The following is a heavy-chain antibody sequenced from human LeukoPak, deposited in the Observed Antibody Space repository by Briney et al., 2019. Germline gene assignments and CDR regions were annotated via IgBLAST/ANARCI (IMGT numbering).Heavy chain of an antibody. V-gene: IGHV4-34*01. CDR1: GGSFSGYY. D-gene: IGHD5-24*01. J-gene: IGHJ4*02. CDR3: ARHGDGYNYYIDY. CDR2: INHSGST. Sequence: PSETLSLTCAVYGGSFSGYYWSWIRQPPGKGLEWIGEINHSGSTNYNPSLKSRVTISVDTSKNQFSLKLSSVTAADTAVYYCARHGDGYNYYIDYWGQGTLVTVSS.